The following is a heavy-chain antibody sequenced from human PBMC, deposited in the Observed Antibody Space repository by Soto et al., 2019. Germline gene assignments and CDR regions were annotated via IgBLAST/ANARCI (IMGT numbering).Heavy chain of an antibody. V-gene: IGHV1-3*01. CDR1: GYTFTSYA. CDR3: VRGTVITGALYDY. D-gene: IGHD4-17*01. CDR2: INAGDGST. J-gene: IGHJ4*02. Sequence: QVHLLQSGAGVREPGASMMVSCKASGYTFTSYAIHWVRQAPGQRLEWMGWINAGDGSTRYPPKFQGRDTITRDTSASTAYMELSSLTSEDTAVYYCVRGTVITGALYDYWGRGTLVTVSS.